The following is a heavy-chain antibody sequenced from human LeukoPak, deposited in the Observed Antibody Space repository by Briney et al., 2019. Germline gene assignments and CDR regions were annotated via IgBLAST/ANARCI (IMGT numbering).Heavy chain of an antibody. CDR2: ISSSGSTI. Sequence: GGSPRLSCAASGFTFSDYYMSWIRQAPGKGLEWVSYISSSGSTIYYADSVRGRFTISRDNAKNSLYLQMNSLRAEDTAVYYCARDAGERIQLWPDPHFDYWGQGTLVTVSS. CDR3: ARDAGERIQLWPDPHFDY. V-gene: IGHV3-11*04. J-gene: IGHJ4*02. D-gene: IGHD5-18*01. CDR1: GFTFSDYY.